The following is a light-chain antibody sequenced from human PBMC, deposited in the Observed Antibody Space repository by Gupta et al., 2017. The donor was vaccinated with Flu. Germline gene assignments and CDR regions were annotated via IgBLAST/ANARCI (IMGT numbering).Light chain of an antibody. J-gene: IGLJ3*02. V-gene: IGLV2-8*01. CDR1: SSDIGGYNY. CDR2: EVD. CDR3: SAYAASNIVVV. Sequence: SALTQPPSASGSHGQSVTISCTGSSSDIGGYNYVSWYQQHPGKAPKLMIYEVDKRPSGVPDRFSGSKSGNTASLAVSGLQSEDEADYYCSAYAASNIVVVFGGGTKLTV.